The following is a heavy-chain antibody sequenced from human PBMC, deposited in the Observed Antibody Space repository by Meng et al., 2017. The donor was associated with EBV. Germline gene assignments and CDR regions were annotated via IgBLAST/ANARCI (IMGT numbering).Heavy chain of an antibody. CDR1: GYAFTSYI. V-gene: IGHV1-3*01. CDR3: VRGPPVGVPGPGDY. Sequence: QVQLVQSGAEVKNPGASVKVSCKASGYAFTSYILHWVRQASGQRLEWMGWINVGVGYTKYSQKFQGRVTISSDTSATTGYMELSSLRSEDTAVYYCVRGPPVGVPGPGDYWGQGTLVTVSS. D-gene: IGHD2-21*01. CDR2: INVGVGYT. J-gene: IGHJ4*02.